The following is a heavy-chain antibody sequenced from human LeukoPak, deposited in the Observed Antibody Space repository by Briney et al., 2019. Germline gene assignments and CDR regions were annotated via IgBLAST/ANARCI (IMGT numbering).Heavy chain of an antibody. D-gene: IGHD2-2*01. CDR1: GFTFTTYG. V-gene: IGHV3-30*03. J-gene: IGHJ6*03. Sequence: GGSLGLSCAASGFTFTTYGMHWVRQAPGKGLEWVAVISYDGSNKYYADSVKGRFTISRDNSKNTLYLQMNSLRAEDTAVYYCARESQNCSSTSCSYYYYYYMDVWGKGTTVTVSS. CDR3: ARESQNCSSTSCSYYYYYYMDV. CDR2: ISYDGSNK.